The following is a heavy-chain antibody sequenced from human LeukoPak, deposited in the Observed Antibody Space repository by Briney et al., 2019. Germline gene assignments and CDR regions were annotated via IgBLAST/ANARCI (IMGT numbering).Heavy chain of an antibody. CDR2: IYYSGST. CDR3: ARRREGVTDAFDI. D-gene: IGHD3-10*01. CDR1: GGSISSSSYY. J-gene: IGHJ3*02. Sequence: SETLSLTCSVSGGSISSSSYYWGRIRQPPGKELEWIGNIYYSGSTYYNPSLKSRVTISIDTSKSQFSLKLTSMTAADTAVYYCARRREGVTDAFDIWGQGTMVTVS. V-gene: IGHV4-39*01.